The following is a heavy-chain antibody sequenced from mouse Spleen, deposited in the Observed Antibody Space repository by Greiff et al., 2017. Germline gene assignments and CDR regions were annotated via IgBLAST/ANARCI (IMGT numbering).Heavy chain of an antibody. V-gene: IGHV1-78*01. CDR1: GYTFTDHS. CDR3: TIDDFQGYFDV. Sequence: QVQLKQSDADLVKPGASVKISCKVSGYTFTDHSVNWMKQRPEQGLEWIGYFYPRDGFTKYNEKFKGKATLTADKSSSTAYMQLNSLTTGDSAVYFCTIDDFQGYFDVWGAGTTVTVSS. J-gene: IGHJ1*01. CDR2: FYPRDGFT. D-gene: IGHD2-4*01.